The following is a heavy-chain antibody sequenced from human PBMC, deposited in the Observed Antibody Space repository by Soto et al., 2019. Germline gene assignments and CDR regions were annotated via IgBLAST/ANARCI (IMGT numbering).Heavy chain of an antibody. CDR1: GFTVSSNY. CDR2: ISSSGGST. J-gene: IGHJ4*02. CDR3: AKAPGGSYFDY. Sequence: PGGSLRLSCAASGFTVSSNYMSWVRQAPGKGLEWVSGISSSGGSTYYADSVKGRFTISRDNSKNMLYLQMNNLRAEDTAVYYCAKAPGGSYFDYWGQGTLGSVSS. V-gene: IGHV3-23*01. D-gene: IGHD2-15*01.